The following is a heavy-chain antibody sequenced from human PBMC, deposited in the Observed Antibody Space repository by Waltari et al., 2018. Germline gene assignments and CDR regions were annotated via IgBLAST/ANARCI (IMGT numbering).Heavy chain of an antibody. CDR2: IYYSGST. Sequence: QLQLQESGPGLVKPSETLSLTCTVSGGSISSSSYYWGWIRQPPGKGLEWIGSIYYSGSTYYNPSLKSRVTISVDTSKNQFSLKLSSVTAADTAVYYCARGVQEGDAFDIWGQGTMVTVSS. CDR3: ARGVQEGDAFDI. V-gene: IGHV4-39*07. J-gene: IGHJ3*02. CDR1: GGSISSSSYY.